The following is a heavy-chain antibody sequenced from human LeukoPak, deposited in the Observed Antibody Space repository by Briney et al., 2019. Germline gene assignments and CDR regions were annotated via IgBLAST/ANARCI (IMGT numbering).Heavy chain of an antibody. D-gene: IGHD3-22*01. CDR3: ARDPGDYYDSSGYFDY. J-gene: IGHJ4*02. CDR1: GGSISSYY. CDR2: IYYSGST. Sequence: PSETLSLTCTVSGGSISSYYWSWIRQPPGKGLEWIGYIYYSGSTNYNPSLKSRVTISVDTSKNHFSLKLSSVTAADTAVYYCARDPGDYYDSSGYFDYWGQGTLVTVSS. V-gene: IGHV4-59*01.